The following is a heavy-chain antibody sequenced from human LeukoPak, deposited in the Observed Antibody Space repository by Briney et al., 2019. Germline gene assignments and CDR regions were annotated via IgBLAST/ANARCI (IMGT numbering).Heavy chain of an antibody. CDR3: ARLGYMGYIVADNWFDP. CDR1: GYTFTSYG. CDR2: ISAYNGNT. V-gene: IGHV1-18*01. D-gene: IGHD5-12*01. Sequence: ASVKVSCKASGYTFTSYGISWVRQAPGQGLEWMGWISAYNGNTNYAQKLQGRVTMTTDTSTSTAYMELRSLRSDDTAVYYCARLGYMGYIVADNWFDPWGQGTLVTVSS. J-gene: IGHJ5*02.